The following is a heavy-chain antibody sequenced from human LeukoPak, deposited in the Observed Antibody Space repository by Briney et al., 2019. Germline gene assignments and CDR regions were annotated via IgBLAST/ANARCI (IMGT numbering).Heavy chain of an antibody. J-gene: IGHJ4*02. Sequence: GESLRLSCAASGFFVSNNYMSWVRQAPGKGLEWVSVIYSGGSTYYADSVKGRFTISRDNSKNTLYLQMNSLRAEDTAVYYCARETPPGIAAAGTYYWGQGTLVTVSS. D-gene: IGHD6-13*01. V-gene: IGHV3-66*01. CDR2: IYSGGST. CDR3: ARETPPGIAAAGTYY. CDR1: GFFVSNNY.